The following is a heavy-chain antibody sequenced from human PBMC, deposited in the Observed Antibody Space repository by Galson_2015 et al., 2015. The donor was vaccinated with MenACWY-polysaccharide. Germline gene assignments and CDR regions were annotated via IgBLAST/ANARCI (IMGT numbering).Heavy chain of an antibody. CDR2: MNPNSGNT. D-gene: IGHD6-19*01. J-gene: IGHJ4*02. CDR3: ASTKAGTHYFDY. CDR1: GYTFTSYD. Sequence: SVKVSCKASGYTFTSYDINWVRQATGQGLEWMGWMNPNSGNTGYAQKFQGRVTMTRNTSISTVYMELSSLTSEDTAVYYCASTKAGTHYFDYWGQGTLVTVSS. V-gene: IGHV1-8*01.